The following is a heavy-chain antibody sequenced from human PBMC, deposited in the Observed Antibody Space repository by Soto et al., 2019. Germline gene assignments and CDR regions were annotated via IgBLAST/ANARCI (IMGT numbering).Heavy chain of an antibody. CDR1: GGSINTFY. CDR2: IFSSGST. J-gene: IGHJ5*02. Sequence: SETLSLTCTVSGGSINTFYWSWVRQPAGKGLEWIGRIFSSGSTSFNPSLESRVTMSVDKSKNHFSLNLSSVTAADTAVYYCARARYYYDSSGYSPWGQGTLVTVSS. CDR3: ARARYYYDSSGYSP. V-gene: IGHV4-4*07. D-gene: IGHD3-22*01.